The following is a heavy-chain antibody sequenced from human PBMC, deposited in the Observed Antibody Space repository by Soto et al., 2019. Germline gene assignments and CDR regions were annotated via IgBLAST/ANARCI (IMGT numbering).Heavy chain of an antibody. J-gene: IGHJ4*02. V-gene: IGHV4-59*12. CDR1: GGSSSSYY. Sequence: PLETLSLTCTVSGGSSSSYYWSWIRQPPGKGLEWIGNIYYSGYTSYNPSLRSRVTISVDTSKNQFSLKLSSVTAADTAVYYCARSGYSYGPNPLLYWGQGTLVTVSS. D-gene: IGHD5-18*01. CDR3: ARSGYSYGPNPLLY. CDR2: IYYSGYT.